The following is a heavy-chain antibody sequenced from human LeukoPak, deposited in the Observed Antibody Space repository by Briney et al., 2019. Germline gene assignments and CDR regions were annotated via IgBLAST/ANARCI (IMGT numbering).Heavy chain of an antibody. D-gene: IGHD3-3*01. V-gene: IGHV1-69*04. CDR2: IIPIFGIA. Sequence: SVKVSCKASGGTFSSYAISWVRQAPGQGLEWMGKIIPIFGIANYAQKFRGRVTITADKSTSTAYMELSSLRSEDTAVYYCARFEGIFGVVRYYYYGMDVWGQGTTVTVSS. CDR1: GGTFSSYA. J-gene: IGHJ6*02. CDR3: ARFEGIFGVVRYYYYGMDV.